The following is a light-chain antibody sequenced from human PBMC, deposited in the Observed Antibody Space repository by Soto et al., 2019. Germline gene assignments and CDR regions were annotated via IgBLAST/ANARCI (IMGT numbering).Light chain of an antibody. CDR2: GAS. CDR1: QSVSSN. CDR3: QQYNNWPPT. V-gene: IGKV3-15*01. J-gene: IGKJ1*01. Sequence: EIVMTQSPATLSVSPGERATVSCRASQSVSSNLAWYQQKPCQAPRLLIYGASTRATGIPARFSGSGSGTEFTLTISSLQSEDFAVYYCQQYNNWPPTFGQGTKV.